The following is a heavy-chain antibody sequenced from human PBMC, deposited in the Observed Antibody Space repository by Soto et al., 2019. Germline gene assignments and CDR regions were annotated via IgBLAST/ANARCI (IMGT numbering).Heavy chain of an antibody. CDR3: ARDGGSNTPFDY. CDR1: GFTFRTYW. V-gene: IGHV3-74*01. Sequence: GGSLRLSCTASGFTFRTYWIHWVRQIPGEGLVWVSRIDNHGTTTRYADSVRGRFTISRDNAKNTVYLQMNSLRAEDTAVYYCARDGGSNTPFDYWGQGTLVTVSS. D-gene: IGHD3-16*01. CDR2: IDNHGTTT. J-gene: IGHJ4*02.